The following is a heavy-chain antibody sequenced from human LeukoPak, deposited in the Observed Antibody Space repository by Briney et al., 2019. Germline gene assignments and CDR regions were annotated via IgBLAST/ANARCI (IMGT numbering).Heavy chain of an antibody. Sequence: GESLKISCKGSGYSFTSYWIGWVRQMPGKGLEWMGIIYPGDSDTRYSPSFQGQVSISADKSISTAYLQWSSLKASDTAMYYYARHYSTSSSDYWGQGTLVTVSS. V-gene: IGHV5-51*01. J-gene: IGHJ4*02. CDR1: GYSFTSYW. D-gene: IGHD6-6*01. CDR2: IYPGDSDT. CDR3: ARHYSTSSSDY.